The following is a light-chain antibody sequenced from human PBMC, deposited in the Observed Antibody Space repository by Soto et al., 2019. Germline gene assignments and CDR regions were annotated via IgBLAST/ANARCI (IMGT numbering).Light chain of an antibody. CDR2: DIS. Sequence: QAVVTQEPSLTVSPGGTVTLTCGSSTGTVTSGHYPYWFQQKPGQAPRTLISDISRRLSGTPARFSGSLLGDKAALTLSGAQPEDEADYYCLLYDGGSSVFGTGTKLTVL. V-gene: IGLV7-46*01. CDR3: LLYDGGSSV. J-gene: IGLJ1*01. CDR1: TGTVTSGHY.